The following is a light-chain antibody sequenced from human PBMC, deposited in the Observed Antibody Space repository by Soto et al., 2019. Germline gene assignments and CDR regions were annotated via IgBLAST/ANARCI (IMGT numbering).Light chain of an antibody. CDR2: EVS. Sequence: QSVLIQPDSVSGSLGQSITISCTGTSRDIERYNLVSWYQQYPGKAPKLIIYEVSKRPSGVSTRFHGSKSGRTASLTISGLQADDEADYHCCSYGGDSNYVFGSGTKLTVL. CDR3: CSYGGDSNYV. J-gene: IGLJ1*01. CDR1: SRDIERYNL. V-gene: IGLV2-23*02.